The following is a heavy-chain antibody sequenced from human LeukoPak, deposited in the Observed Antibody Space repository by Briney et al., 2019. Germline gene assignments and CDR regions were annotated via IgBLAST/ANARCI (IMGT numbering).Heavy chain of an antibody. V-gene: IGHV3-21*01. D-gene: IGHD3-3*01. CDR1: GFTFSSYS. Sequence: GGSLRLSCAASGFTFSSYSMNWVRQAPGKGLEWVSSISSSSSYIYYADSVKGRFTISRDNAKNSLYLQMNSLRAEDTAVYYCARDSPHDFWSGPVGFDYWGQGTLVTVSS. CDR2: ISSSSSYI. CDR3: ARDSPHDFWSGPVGFDY. J-gene: IGHJ4*02.